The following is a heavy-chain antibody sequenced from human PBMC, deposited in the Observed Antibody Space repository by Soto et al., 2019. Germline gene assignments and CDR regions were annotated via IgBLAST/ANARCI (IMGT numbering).Heavy chain of an antibody. CDR1: GFRFGIYT. V-gene: IGHV3-21*01. CDR3: AREGNYHEF. CDR2: ISSSGTYI. D-gene: IGHD3-10*01. Sequence: GGSLRLSCETSGFRFGIYTMNWVRQAPGKGLEWVSCISSSGTYIDYADSVEGRFAISRDDAKNSVFLEMTSLRVDDTAVYYCAREGNYHEFWGQGTLVTGSS. J-gene: IGHJ4*02.